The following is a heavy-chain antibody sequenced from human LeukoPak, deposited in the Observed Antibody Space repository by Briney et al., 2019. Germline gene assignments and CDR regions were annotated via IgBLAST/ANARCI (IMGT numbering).Heavy chain of an antibody. CDR3: AREDNSGSFFDY. Sequence: SETLSLTCTVSGGSISSSSYYWSWIRQPPGKGLEWIGYIYYTGSTNYNPSLKSRVTISVDTSKNQFSLKLSSVTAADTAVYYCAREDNSGSFFDYWGQGTLVTVSS. CDR2: IYYTGST. J-gene: IGHJ4*02. V-gene: IGHV4-61*01. D-gene: IGHD6-19*01. CDR1: GGSISSSSYY.